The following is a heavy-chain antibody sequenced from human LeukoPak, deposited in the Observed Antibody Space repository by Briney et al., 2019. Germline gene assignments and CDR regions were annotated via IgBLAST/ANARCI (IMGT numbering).Heavy chain of an antibody. CDR2: IYYSGST. D-gene: IGHD3-22*01. CDR1: GGSISSSSYY. J-gene: IGHJ4*02. CDR3: ARSGYYSPIDY. Sequence: PSETLPLTCTVSGGSISSSSYYWGWIRQPPGKGLEWIGSIYYSGSTYYNPSLKSRVTISVDTSKNQFSLKLSSVTAADTAVYYCARSGYYSPIDYWGQGTLVTVSS. V-gene: IGHV4-39*01.